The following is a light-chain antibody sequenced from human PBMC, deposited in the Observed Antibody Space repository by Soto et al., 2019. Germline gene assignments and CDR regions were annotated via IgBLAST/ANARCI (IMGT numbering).Light chain of an antibody. CDR3: QSYDSSLSGVV. CDR1: GSNFGAGYD. V-gene: IGLV1-40*01. Sequence: QSVLTQPPSVSGAPGRGVTIPGMGRGSNFGAGYDEHGYQHLPGTAPKLLLFGNSNRPSGVPTRFSGSKSGTSASLAITGLQAEDEADYYCQSYDSSLSGVVFGGGTKLTVL. J-gene: IGLJ2*01. CDR2: GNS.